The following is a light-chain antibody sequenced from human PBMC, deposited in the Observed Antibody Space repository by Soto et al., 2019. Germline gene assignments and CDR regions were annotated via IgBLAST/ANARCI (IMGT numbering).Light chain of an antibody. Sequence: QSALTQSPSASGSPGQSVTISCTGTSSDIGGYNSVSWYQQHPGKAPKVMIYDVTKRPSGVPDRFSGSKSGNTASLTVSALQAEDEADYFCSSYTTNKTLLFGGGTKVTVL. CDR3: SSYTTNKTLL. V-gene: IGLV2-8*01. CDR2: DVT. CDR1: SSDIGGYNS. J-gene: IGLJ2*01.